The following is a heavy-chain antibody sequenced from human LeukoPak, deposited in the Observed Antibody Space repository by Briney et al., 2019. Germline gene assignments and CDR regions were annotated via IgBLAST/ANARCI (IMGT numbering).Heavy chain of an antibody. V-gene: IGHV3-21*01. CDR1: GFNFSSYS. CDR3: ARRGIAVAENWFDP. Sequence: GGSLRLSCATSGFNFSSYSMNWVRQAPGKGLEWVSSISSSSSYIYYADSVKGRFTISRDNAKNSLYLQMNSLRAEDTAVYYCARRGIAVAENWFDPWGQGTLVTVSS. D-gene: IGHD6-19*01. J-gene: IGHJ5*02. CDR2: ISSSSSYI.